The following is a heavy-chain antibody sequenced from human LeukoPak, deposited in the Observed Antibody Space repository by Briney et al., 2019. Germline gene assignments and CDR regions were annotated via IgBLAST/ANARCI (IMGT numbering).Heavy chain of an antibody. J-gene: IGHJ4*02. CDR1: GGSISSYY. V-gene: IGHV4-59*03. CDR2: ISYSGST. D-gene: IGHD3-10*01. Sequence: PSETLSLTCTVSGGSISSYYWSWIRQPPGKGLEWIGYISYSGSTNYSPSLKSRVFISIDTSKNQFSLKLSSVTAADTAVYYCAKSRGSGNYFDSWGQGALVTVSS. CDR3: AKSRGSGNYFDS.